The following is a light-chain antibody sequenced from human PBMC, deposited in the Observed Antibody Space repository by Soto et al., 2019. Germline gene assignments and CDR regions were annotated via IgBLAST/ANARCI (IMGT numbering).Light chain of an antibody. Sequence: QSVLTQPPSASETPGQRVTISCSGSSSNIGSNTVNWYQQFPGTAPKFLIYSNNQRPSGVPDRFSGSKSGTSASLDISGLQSEDEADYYCAAWDDSLNGVVFGGGTKLTVL. CDR3: AAWDDSLNGVV. V-gene: IGLV1-44*01. CDR2: SNN. J-gene: IGLJ2*01. CDR1: SSNIGSNT.